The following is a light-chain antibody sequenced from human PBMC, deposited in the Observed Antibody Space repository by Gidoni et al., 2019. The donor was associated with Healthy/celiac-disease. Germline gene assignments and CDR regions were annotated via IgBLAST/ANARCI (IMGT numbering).Light chain of an antibody. CDR1: QDMRNY. V-gene: IGKV1-33*01. CDR2: DAY. CDR3: QQYDNLPSIT. Sequence: DIQMPQSLSSLSASVGHRVTISCPASQDMRNYLNWYQQKPGKAPKLLIYDAYNLETGVPSRFSGSGAGADFTFTISSRQPEDIATYYCQQYDNLPSITFGQGTRLEIK. J-gene: IGKJ5*01.